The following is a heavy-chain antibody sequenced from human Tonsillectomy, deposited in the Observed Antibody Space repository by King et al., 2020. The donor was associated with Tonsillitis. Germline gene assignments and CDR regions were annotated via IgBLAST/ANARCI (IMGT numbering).Heavy chain of an antibody. CDR2: IYYTGST. CDR1: GGSISSNY. Sequence: QLQESGPGLVKPSETLSLTCTVSGGSISSNYWSWIRQPPGTGLEWIGYIYYTGSTNYNPSLKSRVTISVDTSKNQVSLKLTSVTAADTAVYYCARGRYFDLWGRGTLVTVAS. CDR3: ARGRYFDL. V-gene: IGHV4-59*12. J-gene: IGHJ2*01.